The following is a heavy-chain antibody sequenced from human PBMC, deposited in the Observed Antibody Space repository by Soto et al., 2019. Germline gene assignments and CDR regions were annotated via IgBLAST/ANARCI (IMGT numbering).Heavy chain of an antibody. CDR2: IYYSGST. Sequence: PSETLSLTCTVSGGSISSSSYYWGWIRQPPGKGLEWIGSIYYSGSTYYNPSLKSRVTISVDTSKNQFSLKLSSVTAADTAVYYCARVRIAAATLSRRPDLFDPWGQGTLVTVSS. J-gene: IGHJ5*02. V-gene: IGHV4-39*07. CDR3: ARVRIAAATLSRRPDLFDP. CDR1: GGSISSSSYY. D-gene: IGHD6-13*01.